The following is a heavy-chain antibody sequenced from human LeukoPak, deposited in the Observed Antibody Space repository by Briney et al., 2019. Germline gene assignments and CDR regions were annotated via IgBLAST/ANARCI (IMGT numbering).Heavy chain of an antibody. V-gene: IGHV4-59*01. D-gene: IGHD4-11*01. CDR1: GGSISSYY. CDR2: IYYSGST. Sequence: SETLSLTCTVSGGSISSYYWSWIRQPPGKGLEWIGYIYYSGSTNYNPSLKSRVTISVDTSKNQFSLKLSSVTAADTAVYYCARDHPDYSNYADAFDIWGQGTMVTVSS. J-gene: IGHJ3*02. CDR3: ARDHPDYSNYADAFDI.